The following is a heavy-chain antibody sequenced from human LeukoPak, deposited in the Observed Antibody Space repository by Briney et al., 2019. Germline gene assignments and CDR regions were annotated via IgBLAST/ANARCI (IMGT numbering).Heavy chain of an antibody. CDR2: ISRSSTYT. Sequence: GGSLRLSCAASGFTFSDYYMSWIRQAPGQGLEWVSSISRSSTYTNYADSVKGRFTISRDNAKNSLYLQMNSLRAEDTALYYCARDTNSHCSGGSCYSGPDYWGQGTLVTVSS. D-gene: IGHD2-15*01. CDR3: ARDTNSHCSGGSCYSGPDY. CDR1: GFTFSDYY. J-gene: IGHJ4*02. V-gene: IGHV3-11*05.